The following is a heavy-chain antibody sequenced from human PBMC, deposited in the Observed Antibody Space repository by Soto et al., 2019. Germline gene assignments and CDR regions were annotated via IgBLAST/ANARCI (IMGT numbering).Heavy chain of an antibody. J-gene: IGHJ4*02. D-gene: IGHD3-9*01. Sequence: ASVKVSCKASGYTFTSYPRHWWRRPPGQRLEWMGWINAGNGNTKYSQKFQGRVTITRDTSASTAYMELSSLRSEDTAVYYCARGGYDILTGYQYYFDYWGQGTLVTVSS. CDR2: INAGNGNT. CDR3: ARGGYDILTGYQYYFDY. V-gene: IGHV1-3*01. CDR1: GYTFTSYP.